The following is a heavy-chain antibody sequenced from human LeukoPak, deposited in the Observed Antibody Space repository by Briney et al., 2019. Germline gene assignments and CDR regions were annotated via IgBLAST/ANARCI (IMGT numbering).Heavy chain of an antibody. CDR2: IKNAGIDT. V-gene: IGHV3-74*01. D-gene: IGHD3-10*01. Sequence: GGSLRLSCVGSGFMFSNYYMYWVRQAPGKGLVWVSRIKNAGIDTIYADSVKGRFTVSRDNAKNTVYLQISSLRAEDTAVYYCARGGYGHNMDVWGEGTTVTVS. CDR1: GFMFSNYY. CDR3: ARGGYGHNMDV. J-gene: IGHJ6*03.